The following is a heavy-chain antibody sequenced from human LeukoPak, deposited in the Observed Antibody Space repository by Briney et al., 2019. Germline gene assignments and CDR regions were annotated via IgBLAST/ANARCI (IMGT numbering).Heavy chain of an antibody. J-gene: IGHJ4*02. CDR2: TDWDDDK. CDR1: GFSLSTSGMR. CDR3: ARSPYCSSTSCYTYFDY. V-gene: IGHV2-70*04. D-gene: IGHD2-2*02. Sequence: SGPTLVNPTQTLTLTCTFSGFSLSTSGMRVSWIRQPPGKALEWHARTDWDDDKFYSTSLNTRLTISKDTSKTQAVLTMTNMDPVDTATYYCARSPYCSSTSCYTYFDYWGQGTLVTVSS.